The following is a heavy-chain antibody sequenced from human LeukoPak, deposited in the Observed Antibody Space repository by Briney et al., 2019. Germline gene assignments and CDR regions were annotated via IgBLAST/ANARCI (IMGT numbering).Heavy chain of an antibody. V-gene: IGHV3-23*01. CDR2: ISGSGGST. J-gene: IGHJ5*02. CDR3: AKGPSSTNYNWFDP. CDR1: GFTFSSYA. D-gene: IGHD2-2*01. Sequence: GGSLRLSCAASGFTFSSYAMSWVRQAPGKGLEWVSAISGSGGSTYYADSVKGRFTISRDNSKNTLYLQMNSLRAEDTALYYCAKGPSSTNYNWFDPWGQGTLVTVSS.